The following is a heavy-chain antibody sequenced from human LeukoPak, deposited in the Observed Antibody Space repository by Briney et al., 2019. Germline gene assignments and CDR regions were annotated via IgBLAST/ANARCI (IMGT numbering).Heavy chain of an antibody. CDR3: ARGSPLWFGESQPY. D-gene: IGHD3-10*01. CDR1: GCTFTSYS. CDR2: INTNTGNP. J-gene: IGHJ4*02. Sequence: ASVKVSCKASGCTFTSYSMNWVRQAPGQGLEGMGWINTNTGNPTYAQGFTGRFVFSLDTSVSTAYLQISSLKAEDTAVYYCARGSPLWFGESQPYWGQGTLVTVSS. V-gene: IGHV7-4-1*02.